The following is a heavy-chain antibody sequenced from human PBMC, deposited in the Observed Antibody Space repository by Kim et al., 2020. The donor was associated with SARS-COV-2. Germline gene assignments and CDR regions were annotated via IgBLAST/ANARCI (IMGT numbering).Heavy chain of an antibody. CDR3: ARAGLAALAALMDV. CDR1: GYTFTSYA. D-gene: IGHD6-13*01. Sequence: ASVKVSCKASGYTFTSYAMHWVRQAPGQRLEWMGWINAGNGNTKYSQKFQGRVTITRDTSASTAYMELSSLRSEDTAVYYCARAGLAALAALMDVWGQGTTVTVSS. CDR2: INAGNGNT. V-gene: IGHV1-3*01. J-gene: IGHJ6*02.